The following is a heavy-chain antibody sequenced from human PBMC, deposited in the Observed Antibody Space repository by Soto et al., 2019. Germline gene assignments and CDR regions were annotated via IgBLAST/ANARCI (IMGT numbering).Heavy chain of an antibody. D-gene: IGHD1-26*01. CDR2: IKQDGSAK. CDR1: GFTFSSYW. J-gene: IGHJ4*02. V-gene: IGHV3-7*05. CDR3: RGGAGWESAY. Sequence: VQLVESGGGLVQPGGSLRLSCVASGFTFSSYWMTWVRQAPGKGLEWVANIKQDGSAKFYVDSVKGRFTISRDNAKNSLFLKMDSLRAEDGPIYFCRGGAGWESAYWGQGTLVTVSS.